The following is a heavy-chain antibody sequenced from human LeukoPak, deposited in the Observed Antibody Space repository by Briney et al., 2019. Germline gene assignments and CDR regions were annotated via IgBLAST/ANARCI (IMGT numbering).Heavy chain of an antibody. D-gene: IGHD3-22*01. CDR3: AKDWNTYYYDSSGSLSGYFDY. V-gene: IGHV3-30*18. CDR2: ISYDGSNK. Sequence: GGSLRLSCAASGFTFSSYGMHWVRQAPGKGLEWVAVISYDGSNKYYADSVKGRFTISRDNSKNTLYLQMNSLRAEDTAVYYCAKDWNTYYYDSSGSLSGYFDYWGQGTLVTVSS. J-gene: IGHJ4*02. CDR1: GFTFSSYG.